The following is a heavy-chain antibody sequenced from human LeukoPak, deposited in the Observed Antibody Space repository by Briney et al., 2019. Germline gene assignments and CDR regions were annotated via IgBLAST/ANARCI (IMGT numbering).Heavy chain of an antibody. Sequence: EASVKVSCKASGYTFTGYYMHWVRQAPGQGLEWMGWINPNSGGTNYAQKFQGRVTMTRDTSISTAYMELSRLRSDDTAVYYCAREATCSSTSCYTYWFDPWGQGTLVTVSS. CDR1: GYTFTGYY. V-gene: IGHV1-2*02. J-gene: IGHJ5*02. CDR2: INPNSGGT. CDR3: AREATCSSTSCYTYWFDP. D-gene: IGHD2-2*02.